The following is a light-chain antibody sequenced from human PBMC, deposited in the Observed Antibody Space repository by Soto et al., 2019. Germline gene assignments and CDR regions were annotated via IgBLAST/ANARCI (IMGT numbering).Light chain of an antibody. CDR2: DAT. V-gene: IGKV3-11*01. CDR3: QQRSSWPRT. Sequence: EIVLTQSPATLSLSPWERATLSCRASQSVSYSLAWYQQKPGQAPRLLIYDATSRATGISARFSGSGSGTDFTLTISSLEPEDFAVYICQQRSSWPRTFGGGTKVEIK. J-gene: IGKJ4*01. CDR1: QSVSYS.